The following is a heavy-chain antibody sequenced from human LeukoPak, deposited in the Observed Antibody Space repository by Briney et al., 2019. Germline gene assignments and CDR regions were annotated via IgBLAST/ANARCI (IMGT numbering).Heavy chain of an antibody. V-gene: IGHV3-7*05. Sequence: PGGSLRLSCAASRFTFSSYGMTWVRQAPGTGLERVANIKPDGSKKSYEDSVKSRFTISRDKAKNSLCLQMNSLRADDTGVYYCASQPAAADVDYWGQGTLVTVSS. CDR3: ASQPAAADVDY. CDR1: RFTFSSYG. CDR2: IKPDGSKK. D-gene: IGHD2-2*01. J-gene: IGHJ4*02.